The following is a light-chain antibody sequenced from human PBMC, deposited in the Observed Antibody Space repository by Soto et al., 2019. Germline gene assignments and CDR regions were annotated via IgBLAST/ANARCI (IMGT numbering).Light chain of an antibody. CDR3: AAWDDTLKRYV. V-gene: IGLV1-44*01. CDR1: NSNIASNT. J-gene: IGLJ1*01. Sequence: QSVLTQPPSASETPGQTVSISCSGSNSNIASNTVNWYQHLPGTAPKLLIYYNNQRPSGVPDRFPGSKSGTSASLAMSGLQSEAESDYYCAAWDDTLKRYVFGTGTKVTVL. CDR2: YNN.